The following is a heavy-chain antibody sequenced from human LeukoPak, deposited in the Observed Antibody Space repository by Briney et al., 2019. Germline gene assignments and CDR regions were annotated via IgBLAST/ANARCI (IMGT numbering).Heavy chain of an antibody. J-gene: IGHJ4*02. CDR1: GGSFSGYY. CDR3: ARDRVYYYDSSGYKGFDY. V-gene: IGHV4-34*01. Sequence: PSETLSLTCAVYGGSFSGYYWSWIRQPPGKGLEWIGEINHSGSTNYNPSLKSRVTISVDTSKNQFSLKLGSVTAADTAVYYCARDRVYYYDSSGYKGFDYWGQGTLVTVSS. D-gene: IGHD3-22*01. CDR2: INHSGST.